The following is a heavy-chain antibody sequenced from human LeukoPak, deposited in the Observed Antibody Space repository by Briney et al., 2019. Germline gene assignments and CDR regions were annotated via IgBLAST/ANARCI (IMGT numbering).Heavy chain of an antibody. CDR2: IYYSGST. D-gene: IGHD3-16*01. Sequence: SETLSLTCTVSGGSISSGSYYWGWIRQPPGKGLEWIGNIYYSGSTYYNPSLKSRVSISVDTSKNQFSLKLSSVTAADTAMYYCAREKIGTGTVLGKDYYYMDVWGKGTTVTVSS. CDR1: GGSISSGSYY. V-gene: IGHV4-39*07. CDR3: AREKIGTGTVLGKDYYYMDV. J-gene: IGHJ6*03.